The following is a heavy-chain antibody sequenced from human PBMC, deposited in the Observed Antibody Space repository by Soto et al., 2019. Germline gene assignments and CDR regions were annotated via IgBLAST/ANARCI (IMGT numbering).Heavy chain of an antibody. D-gene: IGHD5-12*01. J-gene: IGHJ4*02. CDR2: ISAYNGNT. CDR3: AKDYLPTNY. V-gene: IGHV1-18*01. Sequence: QVQLVQSGAEVKKPGASVKVSCKASGYTFTSYFIRWVRQAPGQGLEWMGWISAYNGNTNYAQKLEGRVTMTTGTSTSAAYMELRCVRSDDTAVYYCAKDYLPTNYWGQVTLVTVSS. CDR1: GYTFTSYF.